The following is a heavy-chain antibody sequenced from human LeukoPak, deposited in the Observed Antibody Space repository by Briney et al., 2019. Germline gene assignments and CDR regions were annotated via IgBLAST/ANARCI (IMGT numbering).Heavy chain of an antibody. CDR3: ARGLQNRDYFGSGNYYNY. CDR1: GGTFSSYA. Sequence: SVKVSCKASGGTFSSYAISWVRQAPGQGLEWMGRIIPILGIANYAQKFQGRVTITADKSTSTAYMELSSLRSEDTAVYFCARGLQNRDYFGSGNYYNYWGQGTLVTVSS. D-gene: IGHD3-10*01. J-gene: IGHJ4*02. CDR2: IIPILGIA. V-gene: IGHV1-69*04.